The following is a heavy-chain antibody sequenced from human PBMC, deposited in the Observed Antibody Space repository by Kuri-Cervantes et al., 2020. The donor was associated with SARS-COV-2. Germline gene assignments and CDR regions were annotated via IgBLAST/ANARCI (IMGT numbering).Heavy chain of an antibody. Sequence: GGSLRLSCKVCGYTFTDYWIGWVRQKPGKGLEWLAIINPENFDTRYNPSFRDQVTISADRSISTAYLQWSSLKASDTAMYYCARGAPNPLGYCSSISCYTPDYWGQGTLVTVSS. V-gene: IGHV5-51*01. D-gene: IGHD2-2*02. CDR3: ARGAPNPLGYCSSISCYTPDY. CDR2: INPENFDT. J-gene: IGHJ4*02. CDR1: GYTFTDYW.